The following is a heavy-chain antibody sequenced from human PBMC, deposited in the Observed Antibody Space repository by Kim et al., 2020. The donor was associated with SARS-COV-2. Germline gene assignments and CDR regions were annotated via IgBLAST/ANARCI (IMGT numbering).Heavy chain of an antibody. Sequence: YYADTGKGRFTISRDNAKNSLYLQMTSLRYEDTAVYYCAMGDTAMTYDYWGQGTLVTVSS. CDR3: AMGDTAMTYDY. D-gene: IGHD5-18*01. J-gene: IGHJ4*02. V-gene: IGHV3-48*02.